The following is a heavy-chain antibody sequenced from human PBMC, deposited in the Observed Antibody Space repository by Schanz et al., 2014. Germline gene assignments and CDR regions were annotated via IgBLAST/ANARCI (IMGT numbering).Heavy chain of an antibody. D-gene: IGHD2-2*01. Sequence: VQLVESGGDLVKPGGSLRLSCEASGFRFDDYAMHWVRQAPGKGLEWVSGMSWNAGSLGYGDSVKGRFTISRDNAKNSLYLQMNSLRAEDTALYYCARDTAQSCIGPSCFEYFQHWGQGALXTVSS. CDR2: MSWNAGSL. V-gene: IGHV3-9*01. J-gene: IGHJ1*01. CDR3: ARDTAQSCIGPSCFEYFQH. CDR1: GFRFDDYA.